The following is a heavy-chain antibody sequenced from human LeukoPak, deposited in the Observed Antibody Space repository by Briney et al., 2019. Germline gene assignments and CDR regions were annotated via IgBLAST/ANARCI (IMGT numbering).Heavy chain of an antibody. D-gene: IGHD2-8*02. V-gene: IGHV3-30*02. J-gene: IGHJ4*02. CDR3: AKDGSWSCTD. CDR2: IAHHGNNK. CDR1: GFAFSSSA. Sequence: GGSLRLSCGASGFAFSSSAMHWVRQGPGKGLEWVAYIAHHGNNKYYADSVKGRFTISRDNSKGSLYLQMNSLRADDTAVYYCAKDGSWSCTDWGQGTLVRVSS.